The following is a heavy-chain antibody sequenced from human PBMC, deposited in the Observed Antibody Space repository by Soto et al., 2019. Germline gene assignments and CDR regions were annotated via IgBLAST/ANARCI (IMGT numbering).Heavy chain of an antibody. J-gene: IGHJ6*02. Sequence: PGESLKISCKGSGYSFTSYWIGWVRQMPGKGLEWMGIIYPGDSDTRYSPSFQGQVTISADKSISTAYLQWSSLSAGDTAVYYCARELHGGSYGMDVWGQGTTVTVSS. V-gene: IGHV5-51*01. CDR1: GYSFTSYW. CDR3: ARELHGGSYGMDV. CDR2: IYPGDSDT. D-gene: IGHD3-10*01.